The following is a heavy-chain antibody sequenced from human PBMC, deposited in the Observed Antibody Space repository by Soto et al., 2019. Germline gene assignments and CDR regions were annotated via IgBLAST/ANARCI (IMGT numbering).Heavy chain of an antibody. J-gene: IGHJ4*02. D-gene: IGHD1-1*01. Sequence: GGSLRLSCVASGFTFSDYYMSWIRQAPGKGLEWISYISASGANIYYADSVQGRFTISRDNAKSSLHLHMNSLTADDTAVYYCASPGVSVSGEGVWGQGTLVTVSS. CDR3: ASPGVSVSGEGV. V-gene: IGHV3-11*01. CDR2: ISASGANI. CDR1: GFTFSDYY.